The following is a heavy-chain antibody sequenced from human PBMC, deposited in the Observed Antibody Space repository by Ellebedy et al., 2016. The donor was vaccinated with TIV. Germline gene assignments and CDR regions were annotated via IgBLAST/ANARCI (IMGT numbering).Heavy chain of an antibody. CDR3: AKVLERYDSSGYSSDFDY. Sequence: PGGSLRLSCAASGFTFSSYAMSWVRQAAGKGLEWVSAISGSGGSTFYADSVKGRFTISRDNSKNTLYLQMNSLRAEDTAVYYWAKVLERYDSSGYSSDFDYWGQGTLVTVSS. D-gene: IGHD3-22*01. J-gene: IGHJ4*02. CDR2: ISGSGGST. CDR1: GFTFSSYA. V-gene: IGHV3-23*01.